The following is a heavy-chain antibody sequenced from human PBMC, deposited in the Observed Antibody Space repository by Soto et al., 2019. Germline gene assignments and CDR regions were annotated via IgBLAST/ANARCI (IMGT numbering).Heavy chain of an antibody. V-gene: IGHV1-2*02. D-gene: IGHD3-3*01. Sequence: ASVKVSCKASGYTFTGHYIHWVRQAPEQGPEWMGEIGPESGATRYAQKFRGRVTMTMDSSITTVYMELKNLSPDDTAVYYCGRGRSGQIVVFYWGQGTPVTVSS. J-gene: IGHJ4*02. CDR1: GYTFTGHY. CDR2: IGPESGAT. CDR3: GRGRSGQIVVFY.